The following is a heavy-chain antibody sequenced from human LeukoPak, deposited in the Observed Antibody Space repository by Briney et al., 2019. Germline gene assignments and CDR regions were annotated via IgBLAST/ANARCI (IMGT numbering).Heavy chain of an antibody. V-gene: IGHV1-2*02. D-gene: IGHD2-21*02. J-gene: IGHJ3*02. CDR2: INPNSGGT. Sequence: ASVKVSCKASGYTFTSYYMHWVRQAPGQGREGMGWINPNSGGTNYAQNFQGRVTMTRDTSISTAYMELSRLRSDDTAVYYCARFEHCGGDCPRAFDIWGEGKMVTVSS. CDR1: GYTFTSYY. CDR3: ARFEHCGGDCPRAFDI.